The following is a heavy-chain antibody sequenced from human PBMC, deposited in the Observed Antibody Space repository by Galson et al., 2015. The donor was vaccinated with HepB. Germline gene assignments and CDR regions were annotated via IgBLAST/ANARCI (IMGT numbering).Heavy chain of an antibody. CDR2: INKNGATR. V-gene: IGHV3-20*04. Sequence: SLRLSCAASGFTFDDYGMNWVRQAPGKGLEWVSGINKNGATRGYADSVKGRFTISRDNAKSSLYLQMNRLTAGDTALYYCARVASDYGSGSYKAPPDYWGQGTLVTVSS. CDR3: ARVASDYGSGSYKAPPDY. CDR1: GFTFDDYG. D-gene: IGHD3-10*01. J-gene: IGHJ4*02.